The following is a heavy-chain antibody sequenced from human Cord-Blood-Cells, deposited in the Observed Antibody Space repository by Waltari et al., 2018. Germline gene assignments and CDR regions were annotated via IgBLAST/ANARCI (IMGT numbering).Heavy chain of an antibody. J-gene: IGHJ3*02. Sequence: QVQLVQSGAEVKKPGSSVKVSCKASGGTFSSYAISWVRQAPGQGLEWMGGSIPIFGTGNYAQMFQGGVTITADESTSTAYMELSSLRSEDTAVYYCARRGYSGYDSRGAFDIWGQGTMVTVSS. CDR1: GGTFSSYA. CDR2: SIPIFGTG. D-gene: IGHD5-12*01. V-gene: IGHV1-69*01. CDR3: ARRGYSGYDSRGAFDI.